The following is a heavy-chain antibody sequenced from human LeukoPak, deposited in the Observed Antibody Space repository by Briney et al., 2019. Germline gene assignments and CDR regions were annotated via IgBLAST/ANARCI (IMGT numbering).Heavy chain of an antibody. CDR2: MSYDGSTK. D-gene: IGHD1-26*01. J-gene: IGHJ6*02. CDR1: GFTFSTFD. V-gene: IGHV3-30*18. Sequence: GGSLRLSCAASGFTFSTFDMHWVRQAPGKGLEWVAVMSYDGSTKYYADSVKGRFTISRDNSKNTLYLQMNSLRAEDTAVYYCAKGDRIVGAKRGMDVWGQGTTVTVSS. CDR3: AKGDRIVGAKRGMDV.